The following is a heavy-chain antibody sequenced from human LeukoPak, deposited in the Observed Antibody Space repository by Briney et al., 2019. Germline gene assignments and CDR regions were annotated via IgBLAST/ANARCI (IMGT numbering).Heavy chain of an antibody. Sequence: GGSLRLSCAASGFSFGSSWMDWVRQAPGKGLEWVANIKQDGSEKNYVESVKGRFTISRDNAKNSLYLQTNSLRAEDTAVYYCARAGQEWFGELGFDQWGQGTLVIVSS. CDR1: GFSFGSSW. CDR2: IKQDGSEK. V-gene: IGHV3-7*01. J-gene: IGHJ4*02. CDR3: ARAGQEWFGELGFDQ. D-gene: IGHD3-10*01.